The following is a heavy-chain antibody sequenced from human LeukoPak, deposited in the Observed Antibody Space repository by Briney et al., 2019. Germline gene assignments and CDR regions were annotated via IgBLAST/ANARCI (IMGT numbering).Heavy chain of an antibody. CDR3: PTAFIEVAGANFQH. CDR1: RFTFSSYG. J-gene: IGHJ1*01. Sequence: GGSLRLSCAAARFTFSSYGMHWVRQAPGKGLEWVAFIRFDGSNKYYADSVKGRFNISRDNSTNTLYLQMNSLRPEDTSVYYCPTAFIEVAGANFQHWGQGTLLTVSS. V-gene: IGHV3-30*02. D-gene: IGHD6-19*01. CDR2: IRFDGSNK.